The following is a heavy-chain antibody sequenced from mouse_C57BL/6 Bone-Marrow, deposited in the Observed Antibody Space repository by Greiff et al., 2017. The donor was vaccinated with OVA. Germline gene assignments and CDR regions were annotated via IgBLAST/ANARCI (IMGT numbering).Heavy chain of an antibody. CDR3: TTSDYYGSSRFDY. V-gene: IGHV14-4*01. J-gene: IGHJ2*01. Sequence: VQLQQPGAELVRPGASVKLSCTASGFNIKDDYMHWVKQRPEQGLEWIGWIDPENGDTEYASKFQGKATITADTSSNTAYLQLSSLTSEDTAVYYCTTSDYYGSSRFDYWGQGTTLTVSS. D-gene: IGHD1-1*01. CDR1: GFNIKDDY. CDR2: IDPENGDT.